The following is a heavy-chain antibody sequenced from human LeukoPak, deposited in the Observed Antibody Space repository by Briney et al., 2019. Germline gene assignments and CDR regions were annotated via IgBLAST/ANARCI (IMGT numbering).Heavy chain of an antibody. J-gene: IGHJ4*02. V-gene: IGHV4-34*01. CDR2: INHSGST. Sequence: PSETLSLTCAVYGGSFSGYYWCWIRQPPGKGLEWIGEINHSGSTNYNPSLKSRVTISVDTSKNQFSLKLSSVTAADTAVYYCARGIIAARLSDDNYFDYWGQGTLVTVSP. CDR1: GGSFSGYY. CDR3: ARGIIAARLSDDNYFDY. D-gene: IGHD6-6*01.